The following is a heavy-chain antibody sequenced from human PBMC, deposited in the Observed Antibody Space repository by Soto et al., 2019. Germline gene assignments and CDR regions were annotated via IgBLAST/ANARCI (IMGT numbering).Heavy chain of an antibody. CDR3: ARDSEGATAKLLKGSGMDV. V-gene: IGHV4-31*03. D-gene: IGHD2-15*01. CDR2: IYYSGST. J-gene: IGHJ6*02. CDR1: GGSISSGGYY. Sequence: SETLSLTCTVSGGSISSGGYYWSWIRQHPGKGLEWIGYIYYSGSTYYNPSLKSRVTISVDTSKNQFSLKLSSVTAADTAVYYCARDSEGATAKLLKGSGMDVWGQGNKVTVYS.